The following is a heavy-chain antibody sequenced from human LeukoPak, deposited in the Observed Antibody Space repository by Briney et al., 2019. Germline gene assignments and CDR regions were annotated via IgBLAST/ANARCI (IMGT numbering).Heavy chain of an antibody. J-gene: IGHJ4*02. CDR3: AKDVDSWFGELFPVY. D-gene: IGHD3-10*01. Sequence: PGGSLRLSCAASAFTFSSYGMHWVRQAPGKGLEWVAVISYDGSNKYYADSVKGRFTISRDNSKNTLYLQMNSLRAEDTAVYYCAKDVDSWFGELFPVYWGQGTLVTVSS. V-gene: IGHV3-30*18. CDR2: ISYDGSNK. CDR1: AFTFSSYG.